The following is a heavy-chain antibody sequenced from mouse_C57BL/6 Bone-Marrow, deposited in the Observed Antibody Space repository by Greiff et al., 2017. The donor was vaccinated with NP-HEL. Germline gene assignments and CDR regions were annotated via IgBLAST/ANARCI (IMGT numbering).Heavy chain of an antibody. Sequence: EVKLVESGAGLVQPGGSMKLSCVASGFTFSNYWMNWVRQSPEKGLEWVAQIRLKSDNDATHYAESVKGRFTISRDDSKSSVYLQMNNVRAEDTGIYYCTYEYGDWGQGTTLTVSS. CDR1: GFTFSNYW. J-gene: IGHJ2*01. V-gene: IGHV6-3*01. CDR2: IRLKSDNDAT. CDR3: TYEYGD. D-gene: IGHD2-4*01.